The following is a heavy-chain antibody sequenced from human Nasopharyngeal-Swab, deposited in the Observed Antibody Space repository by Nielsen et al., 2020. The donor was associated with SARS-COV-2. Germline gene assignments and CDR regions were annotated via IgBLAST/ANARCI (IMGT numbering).Heavy chain of an antibody. CDR3: ARNHYYGSGSYYPLYYYYYGVDV. D-gene: IGHD3-10*01. CDR2: INHSGST. CDR1: GGSISSYY. J-gene: IGHJ6*02. V-gene: IGHV4-34*01. Sequence: SETLSLTCTVSGGSISSYYWSWIRQPPGKGLEWIGEINHSGSTNYNPSLKSRVTISVDTSKNQFSLKLSSVTAADTAVHYCARNHYYGSGSYYPLYYYYYGVDVWGQGTTVTVSS.